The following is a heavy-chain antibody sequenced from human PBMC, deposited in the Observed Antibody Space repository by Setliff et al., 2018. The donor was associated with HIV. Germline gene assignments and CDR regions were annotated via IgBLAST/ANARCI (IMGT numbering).Heavy chain of an antibody. CDR1: GGTFNIFS. Sequence: SVKVSCKTTGGTFNIFSITWVRQAPGQGLEWMGWIIPIFGTANYAQKFQGRVTITADESTSTAYMELSSLRSEDTAVYYCARGVTLVRGGRGDIWGQGTMVTVS. CDR2: IIPIFGTA. CDR3: ARGVTLVRGGRGDI. V-gene: IGHV1-69*13. D-gene: IGHD3-10*01. J-gene: IGHJ3*02.